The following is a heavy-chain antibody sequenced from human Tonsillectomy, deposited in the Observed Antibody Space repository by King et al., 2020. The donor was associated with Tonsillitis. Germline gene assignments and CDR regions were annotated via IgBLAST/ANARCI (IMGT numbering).Heavy chain of an antibody. CDR1: GFTFSSYW. J-gene: IGHJ4*02. D-gene: IGHD3-10*01. V-gene: IGHV3-74*01. Sequence: VQLVESGGGLVQPGGSLRLSCAVSGFTFSSYWMHWVRQAPGKGLVWVSRINTDGSSTIYADSVKGRFTISRDNAKNTLVLQMNSLRAEDTAVYYCVRDWNYGSGSNYGVFDYWGQGALVTVSS. CDR2: INTDGSST. CDR3: VRDWNYGSGSNYGVFDY.